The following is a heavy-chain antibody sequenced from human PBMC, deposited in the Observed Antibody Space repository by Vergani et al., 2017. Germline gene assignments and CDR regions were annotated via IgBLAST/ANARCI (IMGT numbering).Heavy chain of an antibody. D-gene: IGHD2-2*01. CDR3: TTDTGQDQLPDYYYYMDV. J-gene: IGHJ6*03. Sequence: EVQLLESGGGLVQPGGSLRLSCAASGFTFSSYAMSWVRQAPGKGLEWVGRIKSKTDGGTTDYAAPVKGRFTISRDDSKNTLYLQMNSLKTEDTAVYYCTTDTGQDQLPDYYYYMDVWGKGTTVTVSS. CDR2: IKSKTDGGTT. V-gene: IGHV3-15*01. CDR1: GFTFSSYA.